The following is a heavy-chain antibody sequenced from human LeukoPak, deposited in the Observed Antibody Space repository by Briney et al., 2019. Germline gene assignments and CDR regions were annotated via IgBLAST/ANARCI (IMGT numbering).Heavy chain of an antibody. V-gene: IGHV1-18*01. D-gene: IGHD2-2*01. J-gene: IGHJ5*02. Sequence: ASVKVSCKASGYTFTSYGISWVRQAPGQGLEWMGWISAYNGNTNYAQKLQGRVTMTTDTSMTTAYMELRSLRSDDTAVYYCARGYCSSTSCYGPSGWFDPWGQGTLVTVSS. CDR2: ISAYNGNT. CDR1: GYTFTSYG. CDR3: ARGYCSSTSCYGPSGWFDP.